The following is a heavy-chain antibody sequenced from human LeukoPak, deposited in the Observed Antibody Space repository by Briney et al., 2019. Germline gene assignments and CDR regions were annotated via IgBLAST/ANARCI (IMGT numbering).Heavy chain of an antibody. V-gene: IGHV3-48*02. J-gene: IGHJ4*02. CDR2: ISSSSRSI. CDR3: VLGSPFDY. D-gene: IGHD3-10*01. CDR1: GWTFSSHW. Sequence: GGSLRLSCAASGWTFSSHWMSWVRQAPGKGLEWVSYISSSSRSIYYADSVKGRFTISRDNANNSLSLQMNSLRDEDTAVYYCVLGSPFDYWGQGTLVTVSS.